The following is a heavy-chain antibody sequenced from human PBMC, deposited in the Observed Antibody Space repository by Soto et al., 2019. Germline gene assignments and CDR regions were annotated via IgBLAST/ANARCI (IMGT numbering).Heavy chain of an antibody. CDR1: GFTFSSYA. J-gene: IGHJ3*02. Sequence: AGGSLRLSCAASGFTFSSYAMSWVRQAPGKGLEWVSAISGSGGSTYYADSVKGRFTISRDNSKNTLYLQMNSLRAEDTAVYYCAKVHLLRYFDWLFDAFDIWGQGTMVTVSS. CDR3: AKVHLLRYFDWLFDAFDI. D-gene: IGHD3-9*01. CDR2: ISGSGGST. V-gene: IGHV3-23*01.